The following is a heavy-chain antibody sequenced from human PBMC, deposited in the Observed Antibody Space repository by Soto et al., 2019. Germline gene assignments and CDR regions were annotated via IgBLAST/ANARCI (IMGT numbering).Heavy chain of an antibody. CDR3: AKGAEGYVVSSLDS. D-gene: IGHD5-12*01. Sequence: EVQLLESGGGFVQPGGSLRLSCAASGFRFSDFAMTWVRQAPGRGLEWVSAITGSASSTYYGDSVNGGFTISRDNSKNTLYLQINSLRAEDTAIYYCAKGAEGYVVSSLDSWGQGTLVTVSS. CDR1: GFRFSDFA. J-gene: IGHJ4*02. V-gene: IGHV3-23*01. CDR2: ITGSASST.